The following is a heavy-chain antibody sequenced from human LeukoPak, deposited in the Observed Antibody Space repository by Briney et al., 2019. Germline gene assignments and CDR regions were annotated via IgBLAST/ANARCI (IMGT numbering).Heavy chain of an antibody. CDR1: RFTFNSYA. CDR2: ISGSGGKT. D-gene: IGHD2-15*01. CDR3: AKTGAEEVVVIAAPLDY. Sequence: GGSLRLSCAASRFTFNSYAMSWVRQAPGKGLEWVSAISGSGGKTYYADSVKGRFTISRDNSKNTLYLQMNSLRAEDTAVYYCAKTGAEEVVVIAAPLDYWGQGTLVTVSS. J-gene: IGHJ4*02. V-gene: IGHV3-23*01.